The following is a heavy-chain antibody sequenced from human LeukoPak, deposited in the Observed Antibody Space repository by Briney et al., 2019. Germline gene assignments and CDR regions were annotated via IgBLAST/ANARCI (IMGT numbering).Heavy chain of an antibody. Sequence: GGSLRLSCAASGFTVSSNYMSWVRQAPGKGLEWVSVIYSGGSTYYADSVKGRLTISRDNSKNTLYLQMNSLRAEDTAVYYCAGDGILDVFDIWGQGTMVTVSS. CDR1: GFTVSSNY. CDR2: IYSGGST. J-gene: IGHJ3*02. CDR3: AGDGILDVFDI. D-gene: IGHD1-1*01. V-gene: IGHV3-53*01.